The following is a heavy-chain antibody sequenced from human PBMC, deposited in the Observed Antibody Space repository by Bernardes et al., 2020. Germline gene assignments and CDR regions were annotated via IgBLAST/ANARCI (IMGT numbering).Heavy chain of an antibody. CDR3: ARFGVAAAGTSLDS. D-gene: IGHD6-13*01. CDR2: ISYSGIT. CDR1: GGSLSDYY. V-gene: IGHV4-34*01. Sequence: SETLSLTCAVHGGSLSDYYWHWILQPPGKGLGWIGEISYSGITNYNPSLKSRVTISVDTSKRQFSLKLNSVTAADTAVYYCARFGVAAAGTSLDSWGQGTLVTVSS. J-gene: IGHJ4*02.